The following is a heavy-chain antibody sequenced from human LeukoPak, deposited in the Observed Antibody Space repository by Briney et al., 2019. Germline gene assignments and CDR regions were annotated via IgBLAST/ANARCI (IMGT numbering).Heavy chain of an antibody. CDR2: INRDGSTT. CDR1: GFTFSTYW. D-gene: IGHD6-13*01. Sequence: GGSLRLSCAASGFTFSTYWMHWVRQTPGKGLVWVSTINRDGSTTTYADSVKGRFTISRDNAKNSLYLQMNSLRAEDTAVYYCARPIAAADTTFDYWGQGTLVTVSS. J-gene: IGHJ4*02. V-gene: IGHV3-74*01. CDR3: ARPIAAADTTFDY.